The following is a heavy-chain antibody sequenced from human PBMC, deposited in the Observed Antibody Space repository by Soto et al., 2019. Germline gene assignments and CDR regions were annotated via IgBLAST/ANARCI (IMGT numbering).Heavy chain of an antibody. V-gene: IGHV4-34*01. CDR1: GGSFSGYY. J-gene: IGHJ6*02. CDR2: INHSGST. CDR3: ARGLGVGATSATPPMDV. Sequence: SETLSLTCTVYGGSFSGYYWSWIRQPPGKGLEWIGEINHSGSTNYNPSLKSRVTISVDTSKNQFSLKLSSVTAADTAVYYCARGLGVGATSATPPMDVWGQGTTVTVSS. D-gene: IGHD1-26*01.